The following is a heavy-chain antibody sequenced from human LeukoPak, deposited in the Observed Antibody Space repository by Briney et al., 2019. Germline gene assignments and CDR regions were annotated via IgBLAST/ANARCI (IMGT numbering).Heavy chain of an antibody. CDR3: ARGKRGKGLKTYYYDSSSYCPIDY. V-gene: IGHV4-34*01. CDR1: GGSFSGYY. D-gene: IGHD3-22*01. CDR2: INHSGST. Sequence: SETLSLTCAVYGGSFSGYYWSWIRQPPGKGLEWIGEINHSGSTNYNPSLKSRVTISVDTSKNQFSLKLSSVTAADTAVYYCARGKRGKGLKTYYYDSSSYCPIDYWGQRTLVTVSS. J-gene: IGHJ4*02.